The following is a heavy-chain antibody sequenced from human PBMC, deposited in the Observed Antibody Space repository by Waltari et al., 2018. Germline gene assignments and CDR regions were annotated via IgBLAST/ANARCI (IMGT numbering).Heavy chain of an antibody. CDR2: IWYDGDSK. J-gene: IGHJ4*02. D-gene: IGHD2-15*01. V-gene: IGHV3-33*01. Sequence: QVQLVESGGGVVQPGRSLSLSCAASGFTSNSYDMHRCCRAPGTGLEWVAVIWYDGDSKYYTDSVKGRVTISRDNSKNTLYLQMNSLRAEDTAVYYCARGRAVAATVAVSEFDYWGQGTLVTVSS. CDR3: ARGRAVAATVAVSEFDY. CDR1: GFTSNSYD.